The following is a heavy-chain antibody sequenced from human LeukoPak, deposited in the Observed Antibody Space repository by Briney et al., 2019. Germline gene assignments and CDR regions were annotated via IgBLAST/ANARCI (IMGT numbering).Heavy chain of an antibody. J-gene: IGHJ6*03. CDR1: GGSISSGSYY. Sequence: PSQTLSLTCTVSGGSISSGSYYWSWIRQPAGKGPEWIGRVYTSGTTNYNPSLRGRVTISVDTSKNQFSLNLSSVTAADTAVYYCVREASAYDYLTSRNYYYMDVWGKGTTVTVSS. D-gene: IGHD5-12*01. CDR2: VYTSGTT. V-gene: IGHV4-61*02. CDR3: VREASAYDYLTSRNYYYMDV.